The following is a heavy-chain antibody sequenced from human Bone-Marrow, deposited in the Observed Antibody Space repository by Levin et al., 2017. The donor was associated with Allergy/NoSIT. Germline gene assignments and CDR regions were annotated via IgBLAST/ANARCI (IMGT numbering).Heavy chain of an antibody. CDR1: GGSISSGGYS. CDR3: ARGLEGSSSGQGYFDY. V-gene: IGHV4-30-2*01. D-gene: IGHD6-6*01. CDR2: IYHSGST. J-gene: IGHJ4*02. Sequence: PSETLSLTCAVSGGSISSGGYSWSWIRQPPGKGLEWIGYIYHSGSTYYNPSLKSRVTISVDRSKNQFSLKLSSVTAADTAVYYCARGLEGSSSGQGYFDYWGQGTLVTVSS.